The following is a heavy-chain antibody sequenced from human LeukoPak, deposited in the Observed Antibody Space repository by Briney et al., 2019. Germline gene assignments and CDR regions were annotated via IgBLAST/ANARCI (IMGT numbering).Heavy chain of an antibody. D-gene: IGHD6-13*01. V-gene: IGHV3-23*01. Sequence: GGSLRLSCAASGFTFSSYAMSWVRQAPGKGLEWVSAISGSGGSTYYADSVKGRFTISRDNSKNTLYLQMNSLRAEDTAVYYCAKDSSSWYARGFYYFDYWGQGTLVTVSS. J-gene: IGHJ4*02. CDR2: ISGSGGST. CDR3: AKDSSSWYARGFYYFDY. CDR1: GFTFSSYA.